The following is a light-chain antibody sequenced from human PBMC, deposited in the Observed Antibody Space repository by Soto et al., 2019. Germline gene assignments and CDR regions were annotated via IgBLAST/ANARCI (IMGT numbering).Light chain of an antibody. CDR3: QKYDRTPLT. J-gene: IGKJ4*01. V-gene: IGKV4-1*01. CDR1: QNLLYSSNNENY. Sequence: DIVMTQSPDSLAVSLGERATINCKSSQNLLYSSNNENYLAWYQQKPGQPPKLLIYWASTRESGVPDRFSGSGSGSDFTLSISSLQAEDVAVYYCQKYDRTPLTFGGGTKAEFK. CDR2: WAS.